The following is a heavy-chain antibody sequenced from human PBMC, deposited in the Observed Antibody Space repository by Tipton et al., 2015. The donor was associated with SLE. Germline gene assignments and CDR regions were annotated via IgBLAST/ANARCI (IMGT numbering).Heavy chain of an antibody. Sequence: SLRLSCAASGFTFSSYAMSWVRQAPGKGLEWVSAISGSGDSTYYADSVKGRFTISRDNSKNTLYLQVNGLRAEDTAVYYCARVYGFWSAKGAFDIWGQGTMVTVSS. V-gene: IGHV3-23*01. CDR3: ARVYGFWSAKGAFDI. CDR1: GFTFSSYA. D-gene: IGHD3-3*01. J-gene: IGHJ3*02. CDR2: ISGSGDST.